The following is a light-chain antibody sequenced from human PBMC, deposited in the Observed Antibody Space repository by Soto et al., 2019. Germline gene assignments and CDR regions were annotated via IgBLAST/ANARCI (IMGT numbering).Light chain of an antibody. CDR1: QTVNSNY. Sequence: EIVLTQSPGTLSLSPGERGTLSCMASQTVNSNYLAWYQRKPGQAPRLLIYGAPNRATDIPHRFSGSGSGTVFTLTITRLEPEDFAVYYCQQYGSSPPTFGQGTKVEIK. CDR2: GAP. J-gene: IGKJ1*01. CDR3: QQYGSSPPT. V-gene: IGKV3-20*01.